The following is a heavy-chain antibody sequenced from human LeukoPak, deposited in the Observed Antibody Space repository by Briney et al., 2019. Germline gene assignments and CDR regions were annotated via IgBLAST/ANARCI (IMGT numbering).Heavy chain of an antibody. CDR1: GFIASSNY. CDR2: IYSGGST. J-gene: IGHJ4*02. D-gene: IGHD2-15*01. V-gene: IGHV3-53*01. CDR3: ATGGRSGVAFES. Sequence: TGGSVRLSCTASGFIASSNYISWVRQAPGKGLEWVSLIYSGGSTYYADSVMGRSTISRDKSNNTLYLQMNSLRAEDTAVYYCATGGRSGVAFESRGQGTLVTVSS.